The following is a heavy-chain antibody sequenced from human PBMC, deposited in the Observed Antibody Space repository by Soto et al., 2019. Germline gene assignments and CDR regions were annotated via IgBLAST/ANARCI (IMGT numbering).Heavy chain of an antibody. CDR1: GFTFSSYG. Sequence: GGSLRLSCAASGFTFSSYGMHWVRQAPGKGLEWVAVIWYDGSNKYYADSVKGRFTISRDNSKNTLYLQMNSLRAEGTAVYYCARDRGLGIYYFDYWGQGTLVTVSS. V-gene: IGHV3-33*01. J-gene: IGHJ4*02. CDR2: IWYDGSNK. CDR3: ARDRGLGIYYFDY. D-gene: IGHD7-27*01.